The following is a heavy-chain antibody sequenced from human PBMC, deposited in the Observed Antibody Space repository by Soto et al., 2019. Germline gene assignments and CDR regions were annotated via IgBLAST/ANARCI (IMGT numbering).Heavy chain of an antibody. J-gene: IGHJ6*02. CDR1: GGTFSSYA. CDR2: IIPIFGTA. Sequence: SVKVSCKASGGTFSSYAISWVRQAPGQGLEWMGGIIPIFGTANYAQKFQGRVTITADESTSTAYMELSSLRSEDTAVYYCAGYCSGGSCYEIGYYYYGMDVWGQGTTVTVSS. V-gene: IGHV1-69*13. CDR3: AGYCSGGSCYEIGYYYYGMDV. D-gene: IGHD2-15*01.